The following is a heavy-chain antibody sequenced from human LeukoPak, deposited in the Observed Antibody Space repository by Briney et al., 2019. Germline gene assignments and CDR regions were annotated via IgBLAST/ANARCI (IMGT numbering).Heavy chain of an antibody. V-gene: IGHV1-69*01. CDR2: IIRIIGTT. D-gene: IGHD3-9*01. Sequence: GSSVKVSCKASGGTFSSYAISWVRQAPGQGFEWMGGIIRIIGTTNYAQKFQGRVTITADESTSTAYMELSSLRSEDTAVYYCARDLRAHILTGYSLMGEFDPWGQGTLVTVSS. CDR1: GGTFSSYA. CDR3: ARDLRAHILTGYSLMGEFDP. J-gene: IGHJ5*02.